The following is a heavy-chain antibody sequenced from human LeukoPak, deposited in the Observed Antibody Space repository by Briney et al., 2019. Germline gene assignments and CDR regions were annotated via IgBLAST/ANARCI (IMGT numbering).Heavy chain of an antibody. CDR3: ARDTYYDSSGYYYVAYFDY. Sequence: GGSLRLSCAASGFTFSSYSMDWVRQAPGKGLEWVSYISGSGSTKYYADSVKGRFTISRDNAKNSLYLQMNSLRAEDTAVYYCARDTYYDSSGYYYVAYFDYWGQGTLVTVSS. CDR1: GFTFSSYS. D-gene: IGHD3-22*01. CDR2: ISGSGSTK. V-gene: IGHV3-48*04. J-gene: IGHJ4*02.